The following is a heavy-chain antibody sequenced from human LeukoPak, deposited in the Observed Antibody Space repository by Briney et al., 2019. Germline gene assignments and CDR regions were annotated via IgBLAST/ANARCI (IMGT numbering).Heavy chain of an antibody. CDR2: IYHSGSS. D-gene: IGHD4-17*01. V-gene: IGHV4-59*01. CDR1: GGSMSQYY. CDR3: AGGGDYQRAMGLDY. J-gene: IGHJ4*02. Sequence: SETLSLTCTVSGGSMSQYYWSWVRQPPGKGLEWIGYIYHSGSSNYNPSLKGRVTMSVDTSVNQFSLKLSSVTAADTAIYYCAGGGDYQRAMGLDYWAQGTLVTVSS.